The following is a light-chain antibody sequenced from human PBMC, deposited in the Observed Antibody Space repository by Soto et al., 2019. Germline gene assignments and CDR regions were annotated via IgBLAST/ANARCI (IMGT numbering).Light chain of an antibody. CDR2: DAS. CDR1: QSVRSW. CDR3: QQYNNWRT. V-gene: IGKV1-5*01. J-gene: IGKJ1*01. Sequence: DIQMTQSPSTLSASVGDRVTITCRASQSVRSWLAWYQQKPGRAPKFLIYDASSLESGVPSRFSGSGSGTEFTLTISSLQSEDFAVYYCQQYNNWRTFGQGTKVDIK.